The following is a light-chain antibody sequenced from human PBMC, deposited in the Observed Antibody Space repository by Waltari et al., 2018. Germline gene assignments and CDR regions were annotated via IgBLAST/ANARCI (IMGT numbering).Light chain of an antibody. CDR1: QGISAN. V-gene: IGKV1-9*01. CDR3: QQLNSYPRS. Sequence: DIQLTQSPSFLSASVGDRVTITCRASQGISANLAWYQQKPGKAPNLLIYTASTLQSGVPSRFSGSGAGTEFTLTISSLQPEDFATYYCQQLNSYPRSFGQGTKLEIK. CDR2: TAS. J-gene: IGKJ2*03.